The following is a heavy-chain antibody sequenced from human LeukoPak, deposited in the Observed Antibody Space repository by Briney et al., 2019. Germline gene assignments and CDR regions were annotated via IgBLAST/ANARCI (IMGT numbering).Heavy chain of an antibody. D-gene: IGHD3-10*01. CDR2: INSHGSST. V-gene: IGHV3-74*01. CDR1: GFTFSSYW. Sequence: PGGSLRLSCAASGFTFSSYWMHWVRQAPGKGLVWVSRINSHGSSTSYADSVKGQFTISRDNAKNTLYLQMNSLRVEDTAVYYCARGPPDGSGSYYPGAYWGQGTLVTVSS. J-gene: IGHJ4*02. CDR3: ARGPPDGSGSYYPGAY.